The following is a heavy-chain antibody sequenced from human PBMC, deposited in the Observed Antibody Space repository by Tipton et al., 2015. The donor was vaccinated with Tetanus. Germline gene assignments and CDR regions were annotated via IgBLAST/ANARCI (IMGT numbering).Heavy chain of an antibody. CDR3: ARLASYSNHLDA. D-gene: IGHD4-11*01. J-gene: IGHJ4*02. CDR1: GGSISSDAHY. CDR2: IYYSGNS. V-gene: IGHV4-30-4*01. Sequence: TLPLTCTVSGGSISSDAHYWSWIRQPPGKGLEWIDYIYYSGNSDYNPSLKSRVTLSVDTSNNQFSLKLNSVTAADTAVYYCARLASYSNHLDAWGQGALVTVSS.